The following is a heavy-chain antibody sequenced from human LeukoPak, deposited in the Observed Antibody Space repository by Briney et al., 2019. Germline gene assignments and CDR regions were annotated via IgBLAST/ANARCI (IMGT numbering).Heavy chain of an antibody. D-gene: IGHD4-17*01. J-gene: IGHJ4*02. CDR3: ARDPTTYGDYIH. Sequence: PGGSLRLSCAASGFTFSRYGMHWVRQAPGKGLEWVAFIRYDGSNKYYADSVKGRFTISRDNSENTLYLQMNSLRAEDMAVYYCARDPTTYGDYIHWGQGTLVTVSS. CDR1: GFTFSRYG. V-gene: IGHV3-30*02. CDR2: IRYDGSNK.